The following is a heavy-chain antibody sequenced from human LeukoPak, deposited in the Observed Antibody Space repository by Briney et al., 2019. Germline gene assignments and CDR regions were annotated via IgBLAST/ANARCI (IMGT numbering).Heavy chain of an antibody. V-gene: IGHV3-7*01. Sequence: PGGSLRLPCAAFGFTFSGYWMSWVRQAPGKGLEWVANIKQNGSETFYADSVRGRFTISRDNAKNSQYLQMNSLRVEDTAVYYCARWANSIDYWGQGALVTVSS. CDR2: IKQNGSET. CDR1: GFTFSGYW. D-gene: IGHD5-18*01. J-gene: IGHJ4*02. CDR3: ARWANSIDY.